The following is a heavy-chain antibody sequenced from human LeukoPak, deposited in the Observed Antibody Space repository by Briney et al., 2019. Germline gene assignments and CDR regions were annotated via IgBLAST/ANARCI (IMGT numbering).Heavy chain of an antibody. D-gene: IGHD3-22*01. J-gene: IGHJ4*02. V-gene: IGHV3-7*01. CDR1: GFTLSDYW. CDR2: IKEDGSEK. Sequence: GGSLRLSCAASGFTLSDYWMTWVRQAPGKGLEWVANIKEDGSEKYYVDSVKGRFTVSRDNAKNSLSLQMNSLRAEDTAVYYCAREYYYDSSGHGSFKYWGQGTLVTVSS. CDR3: AREYYYDSSGHGSFKY.